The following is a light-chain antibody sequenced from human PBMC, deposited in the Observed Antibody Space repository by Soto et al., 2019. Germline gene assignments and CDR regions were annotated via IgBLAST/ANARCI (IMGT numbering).Light chain of an antibody. CDR1: QSVSSQ. Sequence: EIVLTQSPATLSLFPGERATLSCRASQSVSSQLAWYQQKPGQAPRLLISDASDRATGIPARFSGYGSGTDFTLPISSLEPEDFAVYYCQQRSNWPEFTFGPGTKVDIK. CDR2: DAS. CDR3: QQRSNWPEFT. V-gene: IGKV3-11*01. J-gene: IGKJ3*01.